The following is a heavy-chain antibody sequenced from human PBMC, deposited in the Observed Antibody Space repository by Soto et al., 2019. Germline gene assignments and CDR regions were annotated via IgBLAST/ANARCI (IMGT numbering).Heavy chain of an antibody. D-gene: IGHD6-19*01. CDR3: ARDKIAVAGSYYYYYGMDV. Sequence: GGSLRLSCAASGFTFSSYAMSWVRQAPGKGLEWVSAISGSGGSTYYADSVKGRFTISRDNSKNTLYLQMNSLRAEDTAVYYCARDKIAVAGSYYYYYGMDVWGQGTTVTVSS. V-gene: IGHV3-23*01. CDR1: GFTFSSYA. CDR2: ISGSGGST. J-gene: IGHJ6*02.